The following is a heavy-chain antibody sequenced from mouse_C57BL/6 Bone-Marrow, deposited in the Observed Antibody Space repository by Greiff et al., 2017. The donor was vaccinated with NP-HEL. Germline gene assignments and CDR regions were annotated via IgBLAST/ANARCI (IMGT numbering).Heavy chain of an antibody. Sequence: EVQVVESGGGLVKPGGSLKLSCAASGFTFSSYAMSWVRQTPEKRLEWVATIIDGGSYTYYPDNVKGRFTISRDNAKNNRYLQMSHLKSEDTAMYYGARGGYSNAFGYWGQGTTLTVSS. CDR1: GFTFSSYA. CDR3: ARGGYSNAFGY. D-gene: IGHD2-5*01. V-gene: IGHV5-4*01. CDR2: IIDGGSYT. J-gene: IGHJ2*01.